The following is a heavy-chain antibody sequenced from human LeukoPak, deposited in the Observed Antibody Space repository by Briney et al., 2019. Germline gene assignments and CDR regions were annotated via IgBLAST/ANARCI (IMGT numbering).Heavy chain of an antibody. CDR2: INPNSGGT. CDR3: ARGDRFLEWLLMMAKNDNWFDP. J-gene: IGHJ5*02. D-gene: IGHD3-3*01. CDR1: GYTFTSYA. V-gene: IGHV1-2*02. Sequence: GASVKVSCKASGYTFTSYAMNWVRQAPGQGLEWMGWINPNSGGTNYAQKFQGRVTMTRDTSISTAYMELSRLRSDDTAVYYCARGDRFLEWLLMMAKNDNWFDPWGQGALVTVSS.